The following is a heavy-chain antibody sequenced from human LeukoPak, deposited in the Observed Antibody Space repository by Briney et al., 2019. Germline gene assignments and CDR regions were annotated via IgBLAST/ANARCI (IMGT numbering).Heavy chain of an antibody. CDR1: DGSISSYN. V-gene: IGHV4-59*01. D-gene: IGHD3-22*01. CDR2: IYYSGST. Sequence: PSETLSLTCSVSDGSISSYNWSWIRQPPGKGLEWIGYIYYSGSTNYNPSLKSRVTISVDTSKNQFSLKLSSVTAADTAVYYCARSSDYYGGYFDYWGQGTLVTVSS. J-gene: IGHJ4*02. CDR3: ARSSDYYGGYFDY.